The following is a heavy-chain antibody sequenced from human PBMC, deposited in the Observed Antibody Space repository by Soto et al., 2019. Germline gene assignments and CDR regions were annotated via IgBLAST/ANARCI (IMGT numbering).Heavy chain of an antibody. J-gene: IGHJ6*02. CDR1: GGTFSSYT. V-gene: IGHV1-69*02. D-gene: IGHD2-2*01. CDR2: IIPILGIA. CDR3: AGPIVVVPAAISYYGMDV. Sequence: QVQLVQSGAEVKKPGSSVKVSCKASGGTFSSYTISWVRQAPGQGLEWMGRIIPILGIANYAQKFQGRVTIPADXLTXTXYMELSSLRSEDTAVYYCAGPIVVVPAAISYYGMDVWGQGTTVTVSS.